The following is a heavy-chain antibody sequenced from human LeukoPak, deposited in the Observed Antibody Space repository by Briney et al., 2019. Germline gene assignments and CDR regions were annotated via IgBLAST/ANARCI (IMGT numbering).Heavy chain of an antibody. CDR1: GYSFTSYW. V-gene: IGHV5-51*01. CDR3: ARQVAYCGGDCYSYPDY. J-gene: IGHJ4*02. CDR2: IYPGDSDT. Sequence: GESLKISCKGSGYSFTSYWIGWVRQMPGKGLEWMGIIYPGDSDTRYSTSFQGQVTISADKSISTAYLQWSSLKASDTAMYYCARQVAYCGGDCYSYPDYWGQGTLVTISS. D-gene: IGHD2-21*02.